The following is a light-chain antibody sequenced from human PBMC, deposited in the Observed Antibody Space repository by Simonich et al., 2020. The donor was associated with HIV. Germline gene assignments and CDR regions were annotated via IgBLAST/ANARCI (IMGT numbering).Light chain of an antibody. CDR3: QQYNNWPFT. Sequence: EIVLTQSPATLSLSPGERATHSGRARQSVSSSYLACYQQKPVLEPRLLIYDASSRATGIPDRFSGSGSGTEVTLTISSMQSEDFAVYYCQQYNNWPFTFGPGTKVDIK. V-gene: IGKV3D-20*01. J-gene: IGKJ3*01. CDR1: QSVSSSY. CDR2: DAS.